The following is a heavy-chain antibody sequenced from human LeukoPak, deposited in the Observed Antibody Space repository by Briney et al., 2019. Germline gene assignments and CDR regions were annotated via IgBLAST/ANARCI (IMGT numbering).Heavy chain of an antibody. J-gene: IGHJ4*02. CDR2: ISSSSSYI. D-gene: IGHD3-10*01. CDR1: GFTFSSYS. Sequence: PGGSLRLSCAASGFTFSSYSMNWVRQAPGKGLEWVSSISSSSSYIYYADSVKGRFTISRDNAKNSLYLQMNSLRAEDTAVYYCARLVGSGSYRYYYFDYWGQGTLVTVSS. V-gene: IGHV3-21*01. CDR3: ARLVGSGSYRYYYFDY.